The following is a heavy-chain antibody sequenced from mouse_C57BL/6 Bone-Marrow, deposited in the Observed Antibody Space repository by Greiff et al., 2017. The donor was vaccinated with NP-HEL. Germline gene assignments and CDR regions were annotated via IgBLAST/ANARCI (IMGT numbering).Heavy chain of an antibody. Sequence: EVQVVESGPVLVKPGASVKMSCKASGYTFTDYYMNWVKQSHGKSLEWIGVINPYNGGTSYNQKFKGKATLTVDKSSSTAYMELNSLTSEDSAVYYCARTLPYFDYWGQGTTLTVSS. J-gene: IGHJ2*01. CDR1: GYTFTDYY. D-gene: IGHD5-5*01. CDR2: INPYNGGT. CDR3: ARTLPYFDY. V-gene: IGHV1-19*01.